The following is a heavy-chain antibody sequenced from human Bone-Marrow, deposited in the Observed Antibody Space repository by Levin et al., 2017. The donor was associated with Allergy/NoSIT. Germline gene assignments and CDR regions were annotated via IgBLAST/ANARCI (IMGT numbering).Heavy chain of an antibody. J-gene: IGHJ3*02. V-gene: IGHV4-38-2*01. CDR1: AQSLSREYS. CDR3: AAQEIRYVGVIEQTHALDI. CDR2: VDDNGAT. Sequence: NPSETLSLTCGVSAQSLSREYSWAWIRQSPGKGLEWLAGVDDNGATTSNPSPSLRDRISLSQDTSTLRWTLTLRSVTAADTAVYYCAAQEIRYVGVIEQTHALDIWGQGTLVAVSS. D-gene: IGHD3-16*02.